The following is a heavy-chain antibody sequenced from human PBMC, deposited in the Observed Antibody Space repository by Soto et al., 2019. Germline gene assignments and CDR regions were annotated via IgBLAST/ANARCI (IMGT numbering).Heavy chain of an antibody. CDR3: ASDLVGASDSYGLDV. D-gene: IGHD1-26*01. V-gene: IGHV3-33*01. CDR1: GLTFSNYG. Sequence: SCAASGLTFSNYGMHWVRQAPGKGLERVAIIWHDGNNKYYADSVRGRFIISRDNSKNRLYLQMNSLRAEDTAVYYCASDLVGASDSYGLDVWGQGTPVTVSS. J-gene: IGHJ6*02. CDR2: IWHDGNNK.